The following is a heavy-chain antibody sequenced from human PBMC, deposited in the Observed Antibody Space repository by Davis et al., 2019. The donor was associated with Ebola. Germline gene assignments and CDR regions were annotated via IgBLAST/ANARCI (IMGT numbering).Heavy chain of an antibody. CDR3: AKRGATTSIAARPVYYYYMDV. CDR2: ISGSGGST. J-gene: IGHJ6*03. Sequence: GESLKISCAASGFTFSSYAMSWVRQAPGKGLEWVSAISGSGGSTYYADSVKGRFTISRDNSKNTLYLQMNSLRAEETAVYYCAKRGATTSIAARPVYYYYMDVWGKGTTVTVSS. V-gene: IGHV3-23*01. D-gene: IGHD6-6*01. CDR1: GFTFSSYA.